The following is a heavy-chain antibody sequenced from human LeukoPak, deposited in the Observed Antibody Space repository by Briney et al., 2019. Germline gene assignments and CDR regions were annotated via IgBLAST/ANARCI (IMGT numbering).Heavy chain of an antibody. Sequence: GGSLKLSCAASGFTFSTYTMNWVRQAPGKGLEWVSSITSGTGNIYYAGSVQGRFTVSRDNAKNSLYLQMNSLRAEDTAVYYCAKGGSYDYGMDVWGQGTTVTVSS. CDR2: ITSGTGNI. D-gene: IGHD3-16*01. CDR1: GFTFSTYT. J-gene: IGHJ6*02. CDR3: AKGGSYDYGMDV. V-gene: IGHV3-21*01.